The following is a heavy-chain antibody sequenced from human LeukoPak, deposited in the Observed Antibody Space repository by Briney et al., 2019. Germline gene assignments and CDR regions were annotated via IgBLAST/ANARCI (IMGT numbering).Heavy chain of an antibody. CDR2: INPSGGST. Sequence: ASVKVSCKASGYTFSDYFIHWVRQAPGQGLEWMGIINPSGGSTRYAQKLQGRVTMTTDTSTSTAYMELRSLRSDDTAVYYCASGPYGGIGESFDYWGQGTLVTVSS. CDR3: ASGPYGGIGESFDY. CDR1: GYTFSDYF. V-gene: IGHV1-46*01. D-gene: IGHD4-23*01. J-gene: IGHJ4*02.